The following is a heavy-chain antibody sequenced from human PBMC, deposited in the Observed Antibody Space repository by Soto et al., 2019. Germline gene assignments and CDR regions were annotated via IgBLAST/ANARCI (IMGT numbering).Heavy chain of an antibody. J-gene: IGHJ3*02. CDR2: IRSKANSYAT. CDR1: GFTFSGSA. Sequence: GGSLRLSCAASGFTFSGSAMHWVRQASGKGLEWVGRIRSKANSYATAYAASVKGRFTISRDDSKNTAYLQMNSLKTEDTAVYYCTRLLSIAVAGGDAFDIWGQGTMVTVSS. D-gene: IGHD6-19*01. CDR3: TRLLSIAVAGGDAFDI. V-gene: IGHV3-73*01.